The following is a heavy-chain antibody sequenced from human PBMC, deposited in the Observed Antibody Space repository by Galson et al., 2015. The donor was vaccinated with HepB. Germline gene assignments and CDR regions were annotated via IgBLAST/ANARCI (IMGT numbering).Heavy chain of an antibody. D-gene: IGHD3-3*01. CDR2: IYYSGST. V-gene: IGHV4-39*07. CDR3: AREAITIFNPTGQYNWFDP. J-gene: IGHJ5*02. Sequence: ETLSLTCTVSGGSISSSSYYWGWIRQPPGKGLEWIGSIYYSGSTYYNPSLKSRVTISVDTSKNQFSLKLSSVTAADTAVYYCAREAITIFNPTGQYNWFDPWGQGTLVTVSS. CDR1: GGSISSSSYY.